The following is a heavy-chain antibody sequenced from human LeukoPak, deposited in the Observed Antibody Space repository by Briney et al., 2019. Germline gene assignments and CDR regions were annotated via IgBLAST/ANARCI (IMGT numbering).Heavy chain of an antibody. V-gene: IGHV3-30*03. D-gene: IGHD3-22*01. CDR2: ISFDGSNK. Sequence: GGSLRLSCAASGFTFSSYGMHWVRQAPGKGLDWVAVISFDGSNKYYADSVKGRFTISRDNSKNTLYLQMNSLRAEDTALYYCASQKANFYDSSGDVWGQGTTVTVSS. CDR3: ASQKANFYDSSGDV. J-gene: IGHJ6*02. CDR1: GFTFSSYG.